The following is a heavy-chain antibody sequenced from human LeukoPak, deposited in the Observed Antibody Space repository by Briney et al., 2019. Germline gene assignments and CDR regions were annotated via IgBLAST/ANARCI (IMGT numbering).Heavy chain of an antibody. Sequence: PSETLSLTCTVSGGSITTYYWTWIRQTAGKGLEWIGRIDTSGSTDYNPSLKSRVTISVNTSKNQFSLRLNSVTAADTAVYYCARSGAAWGGYPPHASDIWGQGTMVTVSS. CDR3: ARSGAAWGGYPPHASDI. J-gene: IGHJ3*02. CDR2: IDTSGST. CDR1: GGSITTYY. V-gene: IGHV4-4*07. D-gene: IGHD3-3*01.